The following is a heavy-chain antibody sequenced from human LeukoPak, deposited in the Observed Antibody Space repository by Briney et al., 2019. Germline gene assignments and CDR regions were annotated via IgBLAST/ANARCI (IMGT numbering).Heavy chain of an antibody. CDR3: AKDHFFRAIFGVVDY. D-gene: IGHD3-3*01. V-gene: IGHV3-30*09. CDR2: ISYDGSSE. J-gene: IGHJ4*02. Sequence: GGSLRLACAASGFTFSSYAMHWVRQAPGKGLEWVAVISYDGSSEYYADSVKGRFAISRDNSKNTLYLQMNSLRAEDTAVYYCAKDHFFRAIFGVVDYWGQGTLVTVSS. CDR1: GFTFSSYA.